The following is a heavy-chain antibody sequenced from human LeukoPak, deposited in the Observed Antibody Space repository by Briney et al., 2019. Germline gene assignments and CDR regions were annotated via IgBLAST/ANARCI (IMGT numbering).Heavy chain of an antibody. V-gene: IGHV4-61*02. Sequence: SQTLSLTRTVSGGSISSGSYYWSWIRQPAGKGLEWIGRIHTSGSTNYNPSLKSRVTISVDTSKNQFSLKLSSVTAADTAVYYCARVRVPPRGYCSGGSCPMFDYWGQGTLVTVSS. CDR2: IHTSGST. CDR3: ARVRVPPRGYCSGGSCPMFDY. D-gene: IGHD2-15*01. J-gene: IGHJ4*02. CDR1: GGSISSGSYY.